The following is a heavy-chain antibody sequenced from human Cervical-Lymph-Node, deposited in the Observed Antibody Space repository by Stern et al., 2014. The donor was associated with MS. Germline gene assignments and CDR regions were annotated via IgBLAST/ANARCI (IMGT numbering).Heavy chain of an antibody. CDR2: IYPGDSEN. Sequence: EVQLVESGAELIRPGESLKISCKGSGFKFSIYWIAWVRQMTGNGLEWMGIIYPGDSENRYSPSFQGQVTMSADKSTSTAYLQWSSLNASDTAMYFCARQTTAWASDVWGQGTLVTVSS. CDR3: ARQTTAWASDV. D-gene: IGHD1-14*01. CDR1: GFKFSIYW. J-gene: IGHJ4*02. V-gene: IGHV5-51*01.